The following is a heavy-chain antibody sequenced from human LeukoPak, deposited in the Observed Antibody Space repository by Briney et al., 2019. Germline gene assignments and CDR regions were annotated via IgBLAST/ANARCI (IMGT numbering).Heavy chain of an antibody. V-gene: IGHV4-34*01. J-gene: IGHJ4*02. Sequence: SETLSLTCAVSGGSFSGYYWSWIRQPPGKGLEWIGEINHSGSTNYNPSLKSRVTISVDTSKMQFSLKLGSVTAADTAVYYCARGRGWELWAIDYWGQGTLVTVSS. D-gene: IGHD1-26*01. CDR1: GGSFSGYY. CDR3: ARGRGWELWAIDY. CDR2: INHSGST.